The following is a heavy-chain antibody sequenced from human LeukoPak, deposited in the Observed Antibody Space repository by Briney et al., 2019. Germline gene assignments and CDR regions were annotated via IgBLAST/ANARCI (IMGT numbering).Heavy chain of an antibody. CDR2: ISGDGTTT. J-gene: IGHJ4*02. CDR1: GFNFDDYV. CDR3: SKSLIPGSWYVYT. Sequence: PGESLDLSCAASGFNFDDYVMHGVRQPPGRGLEGISFISGDGTTTYYSGSVRGRFINSRDKSKNSLYLQLHSLTTDDTALYYYSKSLIPGSWYVYTRGQGNLVTVSS. V-gene: IGHV3-43*02. D-gene: IGHD6-13*01.